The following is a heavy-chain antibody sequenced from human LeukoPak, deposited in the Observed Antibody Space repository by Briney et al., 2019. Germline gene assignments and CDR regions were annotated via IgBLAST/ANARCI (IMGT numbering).Heavy chain of an antibody. V-gene: IGHV3-53*01. Sequence: QPGGSLRLSCAASGFTISSNYMSWVRQAPGKGLEWVSVIYSGGSTYYADSVKGRFTISRDNSKNTLYLKINSLRAEDTAVYYCAREDRMIRNFDCWGQGTLVTVSS. CDR1: GFTISSNY. CDR2: IYSGGST. J-gene: IGHJ4*02. D-gene: IGHD3-22*01. CDR3: AREDRMIRNFDC.